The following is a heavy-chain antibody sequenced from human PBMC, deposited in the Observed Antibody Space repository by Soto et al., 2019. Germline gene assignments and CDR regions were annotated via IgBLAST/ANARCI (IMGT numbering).Heavy chain of an antibody. J-gene: IGHJ6*02. D-gene: IGHD2-15*01. CDR3: ARVEVVVVVAATVPYGIDV. CDR1: GGTFSSYA. Sequence: QVQLVQSGAEVKKPGSSVKVSCKASGGTFSSYAISWVRQAPGQGLEWMGGIIPIFGTANYAQKFQGRVTITADKSTSTAYMELSSLRSEDTSVYYCARVEVVVVVAATVPYGIDVWGQGTTVTVSS. CDR2: IIPIFGTA. V-gene: IGHV1-69*06.